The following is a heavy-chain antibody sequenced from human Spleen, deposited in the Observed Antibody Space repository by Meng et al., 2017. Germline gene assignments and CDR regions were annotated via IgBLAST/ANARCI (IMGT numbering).Heavy chain of an antibody. CDR3: ARFVVVTAIPSGEYYYYYGMDV. V-gene: IGHV1-8*01. J-gene: IGHJ6*02. CDR2: MNPNSGNT. Sequence: ASVKVSCKASGYTFTSYDINWVRQATGQGLEWMGWMNPNSGNTGYAQKFQGRVTMTRNTSISTAYMELSSLRSEDTAVYYCARFVVVTAIPSGEYYYYYGMDVWGQGTTVTVSS. D-gene: IGHD2-21*02. CDR1: GYTFTSYD.